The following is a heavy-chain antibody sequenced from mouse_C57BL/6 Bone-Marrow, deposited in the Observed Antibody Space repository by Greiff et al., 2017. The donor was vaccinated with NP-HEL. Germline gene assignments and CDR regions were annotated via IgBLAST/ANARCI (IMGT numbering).Heavy chain of an antibody. V-gene: IGHV10-1*01. CDR1: GFSFNTYA. CDR2: IRSKSNNYAT. J-gene: IGHJ3*01. D-gene: IGHD2-4*01. CDR3: VRPLYYDYEGAWFAY. Sequence: EVKLMESGGGLVQPKGSLKRSCAASGFSFNTYAMNWVRQAPGKGLEWVARIRSKSNNYATYYADSVKDRFTISRDDSESMLYLQMNNLKTEDTAMYYCVRPLYYDYEGAWFAYWGQGTLVTVSA.